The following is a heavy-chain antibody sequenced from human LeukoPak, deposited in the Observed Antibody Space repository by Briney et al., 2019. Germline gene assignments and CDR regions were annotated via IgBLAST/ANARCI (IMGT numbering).Heavy chain of an antibody. CDR3: AKNPGFWGVIVMPPLDS. D-gene: IGHD3-16*02. Sequence: PGGSLRLSCAASGFTFSSYPMSWVRQAPGKGLEWVSSISSSAGNTSYADSVKGRFTISRDYSKNTLYLQMHRLSAEDSAIYYCAKNPGFWGVIVMPPLDSWGQGTLVTVSS. CDR1: GFTFSSYP. J-gene: IGHJ4*02. CDR2: ISSSAGNT. V-gene: IGHV3-23*01.